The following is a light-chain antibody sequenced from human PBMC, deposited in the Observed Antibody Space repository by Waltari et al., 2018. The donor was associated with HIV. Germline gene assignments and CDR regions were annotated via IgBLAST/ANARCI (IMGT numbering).Light chain of an antibody. Sequence: QSALTQPASVSGSPGQSITISCTGASNDIFNSNYVSWYQQPPAKAPKLIIYDVTRRPSGVSNRFSASKSGNTASLTISGLQADDEADYYCSSYTNNNTLIFGGGTKLTVL. J-gene: IGLJ2*01. V-gene: IGLV2-14*03. CDR3: SSYTNNNTLI. CDR1: SNDIFNSNY. CDR2: DVT.